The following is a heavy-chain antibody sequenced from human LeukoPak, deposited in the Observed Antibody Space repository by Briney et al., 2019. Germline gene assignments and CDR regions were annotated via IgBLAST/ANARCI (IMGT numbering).Heavy chain of an antibody. V-gene: IGHV1-69*01. D-gene: IGHD2-21*01. CDR3: AREGGTGILWWFDY. J-gene: IGHJ4*02. CDR1: GGTFSSYA. Sequence: GASLKVSCKASGGTFSSYAISWVRQAPGQGLEWMGGIIPIFGTANYAQKFQGRVTITADESTSTAYMELSSLRSEDTAVYYCAREGGTGILWWFDYWGQGTLVTVSS. CDR2: IIPIFGTA.